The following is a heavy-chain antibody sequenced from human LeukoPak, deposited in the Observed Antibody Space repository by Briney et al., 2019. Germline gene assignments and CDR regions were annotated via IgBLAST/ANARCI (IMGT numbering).Heavy chain of an antibody. J-gene: IGHJ4*02. V-gene: IGHV3-23*01. CDR3: ARDAQQWLVLMSFDY. CDR1: GFTFSTHA. CDR2: IGGVAVST. Sequence: GGSLRLSCVASGFTFSTHAVSWVRQAPGKGLEWVSTIGGVAVSTDYADSVKGRFTFSRDDSKNTVYLQMDSLRAEDTAVYYCARDAQQWLVLMSFDYWGQGTLVTVSS. D-gene: IGHD6-19*01.